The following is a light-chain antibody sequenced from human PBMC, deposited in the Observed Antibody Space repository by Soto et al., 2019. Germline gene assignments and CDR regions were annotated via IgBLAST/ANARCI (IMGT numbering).Light chain of an antibody. CDR3: QKYNSAPRT. CDR1: QGISNY. CDR2: AAS. V-gene: IGKV1-27*01. Sequence: IQMTQSPFSLSAYVGDRVTITCRASQGISNYLAWYQQKPGKVPKLLIYAASTLQSGVPSRFSGSGSGTDFTLTISSLQPEDVATYYCQKYNSAPRTFGQRTKVDIK. J-gene: IGKJ1*01.